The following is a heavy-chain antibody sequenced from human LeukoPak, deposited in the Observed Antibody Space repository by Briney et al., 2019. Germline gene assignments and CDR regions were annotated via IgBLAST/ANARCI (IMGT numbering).Heavy chain of an antibody. CDR3: ARVRYYDSSGYYYYFDN. CDR2: IIPMFDTA. Sequence: SVKVSCKASGGTFSNYAISWVRQAPGEGLEWMGAIIPMFDTATYAQKFQGRVTITADKSTTTAYMELSSLRSEDTAVYYCARVRYYDSSGYYYYFDNWGQGTLVTVSS. J-gene: IGHJ4*02. V-gene: IGHV1-69*06. D-gene: IGHD3-22*01. CDR1: GGTFSNYA.